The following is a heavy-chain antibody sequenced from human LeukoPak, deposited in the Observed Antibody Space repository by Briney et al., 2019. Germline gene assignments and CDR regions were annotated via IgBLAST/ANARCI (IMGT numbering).Heavy chain of an antibody. D-gene: IGHD1-26*01. Sequence: SETLSRTCTVSGGSISSYYWSWIRQPPGKGLEWIGYIYYSGSTNYNPSLKSRVTISVDTSKNQFSLKLSSVTAADTAVYFCARANGRLAMGVDYWGQGTLVTVSS. CDR2: IYYSGST. V-gene: IGHV4-59*08. CDR1: GGSISSYY. J-gene: IGHJ4*02. CDR3: ARANGRLAMGVDY.